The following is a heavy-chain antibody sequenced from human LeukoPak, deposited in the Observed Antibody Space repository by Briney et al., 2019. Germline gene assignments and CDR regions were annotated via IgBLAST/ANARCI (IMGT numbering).Heavy chain of an antibody. J-gene: IGHJ4*02. D-gene: IGHD3-10*01. Sequence: PGGSLRLSCAASGFTFSGYWMTWVRRAPGKGLEGVANIKQDGSEKYYVDSVKGRFTISRDNAKNSLYLQMNSLRAEDTAVYYCARESRLWFGEPYYFDYWGQGTLVTVSS. CDR1: GFTFSGYW. CDR2: IKQDGSEK. CDR3: ARESRLWFGEPYYFDY. V-gene: IGHV3-7*01.